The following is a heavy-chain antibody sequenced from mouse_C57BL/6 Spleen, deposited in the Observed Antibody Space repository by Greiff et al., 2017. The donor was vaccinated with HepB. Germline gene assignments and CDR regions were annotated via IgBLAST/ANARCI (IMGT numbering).Heavy chain of an antibody. V-gene: IGHV1-50*01. CDR1: GYTFTSYW. D-gene: IGHD2-3*01. CDR3: ARYEGNYYFDY. CDR2: IDPSDSYT. J-gene: IGHJ2*01. Sequence: LQQPGAELVKPGASVKLSCKASGYTFTSYWMQWVKQRPGQGLEWIGEIDPSDSYTNYNQKFKGKATLTVDTSSSTAYMQLSSLTSEDSAVYYCARYEGNYYFDYWGQGTTLTVSS.